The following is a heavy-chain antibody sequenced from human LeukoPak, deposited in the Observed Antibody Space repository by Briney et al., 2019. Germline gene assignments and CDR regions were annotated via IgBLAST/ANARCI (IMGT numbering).Heavy chain of an antibody. CDR3: ARGPGLTAAIHYYYYMDV. Sequence: PSETLSLTCAVYGGSFSGYYWSWIRQPPGKGLEWIGEINHSGSTNYNSSLKSRVTISGDTSKNQFSLKLSSVTAADTAVYYCARGPGLTAAIHYYYYMDVWGKGTTVTVSS. D-gene: IGHD2-2*01. J-gene: IGHJ6*03. CDR1: GGSFSGYY. V-gene: IGHV4-34*01. CDR2: INHSGST.